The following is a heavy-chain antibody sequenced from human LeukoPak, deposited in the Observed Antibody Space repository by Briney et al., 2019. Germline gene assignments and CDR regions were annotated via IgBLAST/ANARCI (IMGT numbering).Heavy chain of an antibody. CDR3: IILTLVTAPRHYMDV. J-gene: IGHJ6*03. Sequence: GGSLRLSCAASGFTFSRFWMTWVRQAPGKGLEWVANIHPHGSEEYYVDSVKGRFTVSRDNAKNSLYLQMGSLRAEDTAVYYCIILTLVTAPRHYMDVWGKGTTVTVSS. CDR2: IHPHGSEE. D-gene: IGHD2-21*02. V-gene: IGHV3-7*01. CDR1: GFTFSRFW.